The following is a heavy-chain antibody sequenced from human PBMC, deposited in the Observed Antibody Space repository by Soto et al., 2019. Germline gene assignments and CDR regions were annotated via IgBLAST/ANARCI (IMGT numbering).Heavy chain of an antibody. V-gene: IGHV3-33*01. D-gene: IGHD2-15*01. J-gene: IGHJ3*02. CDR3: ARLYCSDCSCYSVGAFDI. CDR2: IWFDGSDK. Sequence: GSLRLSCAASGFTFSSYGMHWVRQAPGKGLEWVALIWFDGSDKYYTESVKGRFTISRDNSKSTLYLQMNSLRAEDTAVYYCARLYCSDCSCYSVGAFDIRGQGTMVTVSS. CDR1: GFTFSSYG.